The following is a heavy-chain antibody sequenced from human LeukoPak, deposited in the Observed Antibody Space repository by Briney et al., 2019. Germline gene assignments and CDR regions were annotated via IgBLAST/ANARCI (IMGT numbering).Heavy chain of an antibody. CDR1: GGSISSSSYY. CDR3: AREGRVGGSYKDY. J-gene: IGHJ4*02. D-gene: IGHD1-26*01. CDR2: IYYSGST. V-gene: IGHV4-39*07. Sequence: SETLSLTCTVSGGSISSSSYYWGWIRQPPGKGLEWIGSIYYSGSTYYNPSLKSRVTISVDTSKNQFSLKLSSVTAADTAVYYCAREGRVGGSYKDYWGQGTLVTVSS.